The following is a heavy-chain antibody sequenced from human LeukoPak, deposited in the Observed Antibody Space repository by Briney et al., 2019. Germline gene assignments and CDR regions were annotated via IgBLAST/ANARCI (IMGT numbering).Heavy chain of an antibody. D-gene: IGHD3-9*01. V-gene: IGHV3-30-3*01. Sequence: GGSLRLSCAASGFNFSDYALHWVRQAPGKGLQWVALISYDGSQKYYTDSVKPRFTISRDNSDDTLYLHMYSLRPDDPAVYYCARGWIRYFDYWGQGTLVTVSS. CDR1: GFNFSDYA. CDR2: ISYDGSQK. J-gene: IGHJ4*02. CDR3: ARGWIRYFDY.